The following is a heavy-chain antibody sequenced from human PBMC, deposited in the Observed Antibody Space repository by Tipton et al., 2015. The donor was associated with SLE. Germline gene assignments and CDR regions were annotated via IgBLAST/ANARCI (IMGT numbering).Heavy chain of an antibody. CDR1: GFTFSSYA. Sequence: SLRLSCAASGFTFSSYAMSWVRQAPGKGLEWVSRISGDGATKRYSASLKGRFTIFRDNSENTVYLQMNFLRAEDTAVYFCATSSPMGQEVDGFEYWGQGTLVTVSS. V-gene: IGHV3-23*01. CDR2: ISGDGATK. CDR3: ATSSPMGQEVDGFEY. J-gene: IGHJ4*02. D-gene: IGHD3-10*01.